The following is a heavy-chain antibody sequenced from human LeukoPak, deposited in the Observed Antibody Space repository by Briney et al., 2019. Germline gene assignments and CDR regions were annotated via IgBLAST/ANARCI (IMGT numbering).Heavy chain of an antibody. D-gene: IGHD2-2*01. CDR2: ISSSSSYI. J-gene: IGHJ6*03. CDR3: ARVPDRGYCSSTSCYYMDV. Sequence: GGSLRLSCAASGFTFSSYSMNWVRQAPGKGLEWVSSISSSSSYIYYADSVKGRLTISRDNAKNSLYLQMNSLRAEDTAVYYCARVPDRGYCSSTSCYYMDVWGKGTTVTVSS. CDR1: GFTFSSYS. V-gene: IGHV3-21*01.